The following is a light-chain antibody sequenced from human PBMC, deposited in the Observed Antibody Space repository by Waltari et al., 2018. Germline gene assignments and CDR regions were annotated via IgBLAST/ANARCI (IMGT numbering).Light chain of an antibody. CDR2: SAS. CDR1: QSVRNSY. V-gene: IGKV3-20*01. J-gene: IGKJ2*01. Sequence: EIVLTQSPGSLSLSPGERATLFCRASQSVRNSYLAWYQQKPGQAPSLLSYSASSRATGIPDRFSGSGSGTDFTLTISRLEPEDFVVYYCQQYGSSPYTFGQGTKVEL. CDR3: QQYGSSPYT.